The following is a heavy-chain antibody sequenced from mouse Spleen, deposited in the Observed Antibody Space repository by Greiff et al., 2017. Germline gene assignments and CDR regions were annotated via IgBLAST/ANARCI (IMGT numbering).Heavy chain of an antibody. Sequence: QVQLKQPGAELVKPGASVKLSCKASGYTFTSYWMHWVKQRPGQGLEWIGMIHPNSGSTNYNEKFKSKATLTVDKSSSTAYMQLSSLTSEDSAVYYCANIRADGSYGDYWGQGTTLTVSS. D-gene: IGHD1-1*02. J-gene: IGHJ2*01. CDR1: GYTFTSYW. V-gene: IGHV1-64*01. CDR2: IHPNSGST. CDR3: ANIRADGSYGDY.